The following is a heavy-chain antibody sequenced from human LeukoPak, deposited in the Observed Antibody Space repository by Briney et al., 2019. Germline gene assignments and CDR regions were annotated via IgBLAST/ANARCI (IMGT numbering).Heavy chain of an antibody. CDR2: ISSSGSTI. Sequence: GGSLRLSCAASGFTFSSYEMNWVRQAPGKGLEWVSYISSSGSTIYYADSVKGRFTISRDNAMNSLYLRMNTLRPEDTALYYCAKGTQRGNSGWGYFFDQWGQGTLVTVSS. D-gene: IGHD6-19*01. CDR3: AKGTQRGNSGWGYFFDQ. J-gene: IGHJ4*02. V-gene: IGHV3-48*03. CDR1: GFTFSSYE.